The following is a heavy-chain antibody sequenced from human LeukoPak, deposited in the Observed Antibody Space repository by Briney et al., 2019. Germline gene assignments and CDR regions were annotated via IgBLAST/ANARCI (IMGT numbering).Heavy chain of an antibody. V-gene: IGHV4-4*07. CDR2: IYTSGST. CDR3: ATYTTTTGGLDY. CDR1: RGSISNYY. D-gene: IGHD2-8*02. J-gene: IGHJ4*02. Sequence: SETLSLTCTVSRGSISNYYWTWIRQPAGRGLEWIGHIYTSGSTNYNPSLKSRVTMSVDTSKNQFSLNLTSVTAADAAVYYCATYTTTTGGLDYWGQGTLVTVSS.